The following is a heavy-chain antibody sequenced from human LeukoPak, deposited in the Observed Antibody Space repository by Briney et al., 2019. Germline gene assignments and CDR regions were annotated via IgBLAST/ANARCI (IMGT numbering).Heavy chain of an antibody. CDR2: IFYSGST. Sequence: PSETLSLTCAVYGGSFSGYYWGWIRQPPGKGLEWIGYIFYSGSTNYNPSLKSRVTISIDTSKNQFSLKLSSVTAADTAVYYCARLDPPGWSAIAIWYFDLWGRGTLVTVSS. V-gene: IGHV4-59*08. D-gene: IGHD6-19*01. CDR3: ARLDPPGWSAIAIWYFDL. J-gene: IGHJ2*01. CDR1: GGSFSGYY.